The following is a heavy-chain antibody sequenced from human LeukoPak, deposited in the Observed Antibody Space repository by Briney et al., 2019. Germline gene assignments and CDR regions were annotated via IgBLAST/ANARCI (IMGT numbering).Heavy chain of an antibody. D-gene: IGHD3-22*01. CDR1: GYTFTGYY. CDR2: INPNSGGT. V-gene: IGHV1-2*02. Sequence: RASVKVSCKASGYTFTGYYMHWVRQAPGQGLEWMGWINPNSGGTNYAQKFQGRVTMTRDTSISTAYMELSRLRSDDTAVYYCATFSQFDSSVSFDYWGQGTLVTVSS. CDR3: ATFSQFDSSVSFDY. J-gene: IGHJ4*02.